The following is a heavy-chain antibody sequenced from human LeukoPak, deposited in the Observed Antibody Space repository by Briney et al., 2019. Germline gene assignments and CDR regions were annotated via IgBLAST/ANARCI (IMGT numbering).Heavy chain of an antibody. V-gene: IGHV4-59*01. CDR3: ARSYYDRAYYYYGMDV. D-gene: IGHD3-22*01. J-gene: IGHJ6*02. CDR1: GGSISSYY. Sequence: SETLSLTCTVSGGSISSYYWSWTRQPPGKGLEWIGYIYYSGSTNYNPSLKSRVTISVDTSKNQFSLKLSSVTAADTAVYYCARSYYDRAYYYYGMDVWGQGTTVTVSS. CDR2: IYYSGST.